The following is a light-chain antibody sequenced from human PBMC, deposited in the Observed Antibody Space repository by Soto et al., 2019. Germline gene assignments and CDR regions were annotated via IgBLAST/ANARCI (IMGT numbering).Light chain of an antibody. Sequence: QSVLTQPASVSGSPGQSITISCIGTSSDIGAYNYVSWYQQHPGKVPKLMIHEVTNRPSGLSNRFSGSKSGNTASLTISGLQAEDEADYFCSSYTSTSTLYVFGTGTKVTVL. J-gene: IGLJ1*01. CDR3: SSYTSTSTLYV. CDR1: SSDIGAYNY. V-gene: IGLV2-14*01. CDR2: EVT.